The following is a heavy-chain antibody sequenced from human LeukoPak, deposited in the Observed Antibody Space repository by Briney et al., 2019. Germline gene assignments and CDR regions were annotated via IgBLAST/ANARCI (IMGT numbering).Heavy chain of an antibody. V-gene: IGHV4-31*03. CDR2: IYYSGST. Sequence: PSQTLSVTFTVCGGSISRGGYYGSWLRQHPVKGLEYIRSIYYSGSTYYNPSLKSRLTMSVDTSKNQFSLKLSSVTAADTAVYFCARVPAFAAEIQYYFDYWGQGTLVTVSS. CDR3: ARVPAFAAEIQYYFDY. CDR1: GGSISRGGYY. J-gene: IGHJ4*02. D-gene: IGHD6-13*01.